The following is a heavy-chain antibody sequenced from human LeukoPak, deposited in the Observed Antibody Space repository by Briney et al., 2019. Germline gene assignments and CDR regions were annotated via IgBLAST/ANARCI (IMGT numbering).Heavy chain of an antibody. Sequence: SETLSLTCTVSGDSIGSIHSRYYYWGWIRQPPGRGLEWIGSIYYTGSTFYNPSLKSRVTISVDTSKNQFSLKLSSVTAADTAVYYCAGGSGYYWPFDYWGQGTLVTVSS. CDR3: AGGSGYYWPFDY. V-gene: IGHV4-39*07. D-gene: IGHD3-22*01. CDR1: GDSIGSIHSRYYY. J-gene: IGHJ4*02. CDR2: IYYTGST.